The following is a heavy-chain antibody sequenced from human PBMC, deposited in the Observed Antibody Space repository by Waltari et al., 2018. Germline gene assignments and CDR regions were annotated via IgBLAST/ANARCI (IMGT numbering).Heavy chain of an antibody. J-gene: IGHJ4*02. D-gene: IGHD2-2*01. CDR2: IRQDGSGK. V-gene: IGHV3-7*01. Sequence: ETHMVESGGGLVQSGGSLRLSCAAFGFSLSSYWMTWVRQAPGKGLEWVANIRQDGSGKYYVDSVKGRFTISRDNAKNSLYLQMNSLKADDTAVYYCARSSSTEFDSWGQGTLVTVSS. CDR1: GFSLSSYW. CDR3: ARSSSTEFDS.